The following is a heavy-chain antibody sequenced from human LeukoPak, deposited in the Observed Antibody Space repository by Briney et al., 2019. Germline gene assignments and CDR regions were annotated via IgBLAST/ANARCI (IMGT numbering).Heavy chain of an antibody. CDR2: IDPYSGGT. J-gene: IGHJ4*02. CDR1: GYSFTGFY. CDR3: AKAGGSSWYSFDY. Sequence: ASVKVSCXASGYSFTGFYMHWLRQAPGQGLEWMGRIDPYSGGTNFAPKFQGRVSMTRDTSVTTAHMELNSLTSDDTAVYYCAKAGGSSWYSFDYWGQGTLVSVSS. D-gene: IGHD6-13*01. V-gene: IGHV1-2*06.